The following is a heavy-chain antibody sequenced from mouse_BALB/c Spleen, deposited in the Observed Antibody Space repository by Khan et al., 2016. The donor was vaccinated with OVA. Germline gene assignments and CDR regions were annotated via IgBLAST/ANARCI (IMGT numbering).Heavy chain of an antibody. Sequence: QLQQSGPGLVKPSQSLSLTCTVTGYSITSGYGWNWIRQFPGNKLEWMGYISYSGSTNYNPSLKSRITITLDTYQNQFFLKLNAVTTEDTATSYCARTARINYWGQGTTLTVSS. CDR2: ISYSGST. D-gene: IGHD1-2*01. CDR3: ARTARINY. J-gene: IGHJ2*01. CDR1: GYSITSGYG. V-gene: IGHV3-2*02.